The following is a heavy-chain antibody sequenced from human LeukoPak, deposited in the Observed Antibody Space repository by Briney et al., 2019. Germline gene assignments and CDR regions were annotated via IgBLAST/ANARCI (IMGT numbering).Heavy chain of an antibody. J-gene: IGHJ4*02. V-gene: IGHV4-34*01. CDR3: ARGPSYGDWYFDY. D-gene: IGHD4-17*01. Sequence: TSETLSLTCAVDGGSFSGYYWSWIRQPPGKGLEWIGEINHSGSTNYNPSLKSRVTISVDTSKNQFSLKLSSVTAADTAVYYCARGPSYGDWYFDYWGQGTLVTVSS. CDR2: INHSGST. CDR1: GGSFSGYY.